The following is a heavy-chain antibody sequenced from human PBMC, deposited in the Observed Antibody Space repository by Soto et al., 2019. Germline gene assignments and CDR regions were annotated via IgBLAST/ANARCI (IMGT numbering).Heavy chain of an antibody. D-gene: IGHD3-10*01. V-gene: IGHV1-69*01. J-gene: IGHJ4*02. CDR1: GGIFNTYA. Sequence: QVQLVQSGPEVKEPGSSVKLTCKVSGGIFNTYAISWLRQAPGQGLEWMGGIIPIFGTPNYAQRFQGRVTITADESTPTAYMRLSRQRSDDTPVYYCTRDRDDYGSGNYYNRIDFWGQGTLVSVSS. CDR2: IIPIFGTP. CDR3: TRDRDDYGSGNYYNRIDF.